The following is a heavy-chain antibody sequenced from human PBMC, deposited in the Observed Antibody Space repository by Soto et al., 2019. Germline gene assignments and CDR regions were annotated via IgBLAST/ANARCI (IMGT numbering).Heavy chain of an antibody. Sequence: EVQLVESGGGLVQPGGSLSLSCAASGFPVSSNYMTGVGRAPGKGLEWVSLIHSGGTTYYTDSVKGRFTISRDNSKNTLYLQMNSLRTEDTAVYYCARQRGGLDAFDIWGQGTMVTVSS. CDR3: ARQRGGLDAFDI. CDR2: IHSGGTT. J-gene: IGHJ3*02. D-gene: IGHD3-16*01. CDR1: GFPVSSNY. V-gene: IGHV3-66*04.